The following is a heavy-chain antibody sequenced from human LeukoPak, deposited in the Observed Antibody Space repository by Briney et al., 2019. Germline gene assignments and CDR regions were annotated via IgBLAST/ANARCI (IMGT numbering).Heavy chain of an antibody. CDR3: ARVRYGSFYFQH. V-gene: IGHV3-33*01. CDR2: IWYDGSNK. CDR1: GFTFSSYG. J-gene: IGHJ1*01. Sequence: TGGSLRLSCAASGFTFSSYGMHWVRQVPGKGLEWVAVIWYDGSNKYYADSVKGRFTISRDNSKNTLYLQMNSLRAEDTAVYYCARVRYGSFYFQHWGQGTLVTVSS. D-gene: IGHD2-15*01.